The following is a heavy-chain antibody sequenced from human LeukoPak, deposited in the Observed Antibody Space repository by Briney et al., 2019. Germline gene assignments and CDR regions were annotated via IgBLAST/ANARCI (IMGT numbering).Heavy chain of an antibody. J-gene: IGHJ4*02. CDR2: IYPGDSDT. V-gene: IGHV5-51*01. CDR3: ARKYYYDSSGVYYFDY. D-gene: IGHD3-22*01. Sequence: GESLQISCKGSGYRFSSYWIGWVRQIPGKGLEWMGIIYPGDSDTRYSPSFQGQVTISADKSISTAYLQWSSLKASDTAMYYCARKYYYDSSGVYYFDYWGQGTLVTVSS. CDR1: GYRFSSYW.